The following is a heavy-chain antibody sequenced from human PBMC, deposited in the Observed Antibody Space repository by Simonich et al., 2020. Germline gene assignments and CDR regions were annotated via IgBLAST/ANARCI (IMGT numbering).Heavy chain of an antibody. V-gene: IGHV4-34*01. Sequence: QVQLQQWGAGRLKPSETLSLTCPVYGGSFSGYYWSWIRQPPGKGLEWIGEINHRGSTNYNPSLKSRVTISVDTSKNQFSRKLSSVTAADTAVYYCARGKGWKNAFDIWGQGTMVTVSS. J-gene: IGHJ3*02. D-gene: IGHD1-1*01. CDR2: INHRGST. CDR3: ARGKGWKNAFDI. CDR1: GGSFSGYY.